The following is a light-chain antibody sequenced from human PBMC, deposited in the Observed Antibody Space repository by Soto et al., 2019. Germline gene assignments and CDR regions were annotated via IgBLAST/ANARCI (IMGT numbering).Light chain of an antibody. CDR3: QQANSFYRVT. Sequence: DIQMTQSPSSVSASIGDRVTITCRASQDISGRLAWYQHKAGKAPRLLIYAASSLQSGVPSRFSGSGFGTHFTLTISSLQPEDFATYYCQQANSFYRVTFGPGTRVEI. J-gene: IGKJ3*01. CDR2: AAS. V-gene: IGKV1-12*01. CDR1: QDISGR.